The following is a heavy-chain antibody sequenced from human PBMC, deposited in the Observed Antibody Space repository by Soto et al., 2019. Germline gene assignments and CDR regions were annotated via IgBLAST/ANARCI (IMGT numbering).Heavy chain of an antibody. J-gene: IGHJ3*02. Sequence: QVQLQESGPGLVRPSQTLSLTCTVSGGSINSGGYFWRWLRQRPGKGLDWIGYIHYSGSTYYNPSLRSRVSISQDTSKNQFSLKVTTVTAADTAVFYCARVVRSGSSDAKQSAFDIWGQGTMVTVSS. CDR1: GGSINSGGYF. CDR2: IHYSGST. D-gene: IGHD2-2*01. CDR3: ARVVRSGSSDAKQSAFDI. V-gene: IGHV4-31*03.